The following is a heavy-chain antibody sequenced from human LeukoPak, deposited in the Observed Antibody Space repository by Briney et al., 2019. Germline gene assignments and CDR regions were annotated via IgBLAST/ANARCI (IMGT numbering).Heavy chain of an antibody. J-gene: IGHJ6*04. D-gene: IGHD3-10*02. CDR2: ISYDGSDK. CDR3: AELGITMIGGV. V-gene: IGHV3-30*18. CDR1: RFTFSNYV. Sequence: GGSLRLSCAASRFTFSNYVMHWVRQAPGKGLEWVAVISYDGSDKYYADSVKGRFTISRDNAKNSLYLQMNSLRAEDTAVYYCAELGITMIGGVWGKGTTVTISS.